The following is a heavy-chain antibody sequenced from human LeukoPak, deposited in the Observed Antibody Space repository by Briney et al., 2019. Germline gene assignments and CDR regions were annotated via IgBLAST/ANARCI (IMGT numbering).Heavy chain of an antibody. CDR2: ISYDGSNK. V-gene: IGHV3-30*04. CDR3: ARDLKPYYYDSSGFPPPAFDI. D-gene: IGHD3-22*01. Sequence: GGSLRLSCAASGFTFGSYAMHWVRQAPGKGLEWVAVISYDGSNKYYADSVKGRFTISRDNSKNTLYLQMNSLRAEDTAVYYCARDLKPYYYDSSGFPPPAFDIWGQGTMVTVSS. CDR1: GFTFGSYA. J-gene: IGHJ3*02.